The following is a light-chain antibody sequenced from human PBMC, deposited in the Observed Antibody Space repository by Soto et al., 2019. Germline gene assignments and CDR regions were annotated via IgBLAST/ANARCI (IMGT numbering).Light chain of an antibody. J-gene: IGLJ2*01. V-gene: IGLV2-14*01. Sequence: QSVLTQPASVSGSPGQSITISCTGSSSDVGGYNYVSWYQQHPGKAPKLMLYEVSNRPSGVSNRFSGSKSGNTASLTISGLQAEDEADYFCSAYTSRSTLVFGGGTKLTVL. CDR1: SSDVGGYNY. CDR3: SAYTSRSTLV. CDR2: EVS.